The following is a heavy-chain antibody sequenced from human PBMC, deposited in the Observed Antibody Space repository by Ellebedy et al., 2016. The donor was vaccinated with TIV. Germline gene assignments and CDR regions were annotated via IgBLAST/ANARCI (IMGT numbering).Heavy chain of an antibody. CDR2: INQDGSEK. V-gene: IGHV3-7*01. D-gene: IGHD4-17*01. J-gene: IGHJ3*02. Sequence: GESLKISCGASRISFRSYWMTWVRQAPGKGLEWVANINQDGSEKHYVDSVKGRFTISRDNAKNSLYLQMNSLRIEDPAVYYCATDGSYGDYLSPTHAFVIWGQGTMVTVSS. CDR3: ATDGSYGDYLSPTHAFVI. CDR1: RISFRSYW.